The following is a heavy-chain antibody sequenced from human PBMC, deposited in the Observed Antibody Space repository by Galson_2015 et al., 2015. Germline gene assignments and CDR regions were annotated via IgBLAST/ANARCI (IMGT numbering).Heavy chain of an antibody. D-gene: IGHD1-20*01. J-gene: IGHJ5*02. CDR3: ARQSVTANWFDP. V-gene: IGHV5-10-1*01. Sequence: QSGAEVKKPGESLRISCKGSGYSFTTYWINWVRQMPGKGLEWMGRIDPSDSYTNYSPSFQGHVTISADKSISTAYLQWSSLKASGTAMYYCARQSVTANWFDPWGQGTLVTVSS. CDR1: GYSFTTYW. CDR2: IDPSDSYT.